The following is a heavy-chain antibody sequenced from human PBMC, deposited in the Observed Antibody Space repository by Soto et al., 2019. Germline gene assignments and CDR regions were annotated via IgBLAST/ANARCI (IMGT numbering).Heavy chain of an antibody. D-gene: IGHD5-12*01. CDR3: AREGSRYSGYDRWLDP. V-gene: IGHV1-18*01. J-gene: IGHJ5*02. CDR2: ISAYNGNT. Sequence: GASVKVSCKASGYTFTSYGISWVRQAPGQWLEWMGWISAYNGNTNYAQKLQGRVTMTTDTSTSTAYMELRSLRSDDTAVYYCAREGSRYSGYDRWLDPWGQGTLVTVSS. CDR1: GYTFTSYG.